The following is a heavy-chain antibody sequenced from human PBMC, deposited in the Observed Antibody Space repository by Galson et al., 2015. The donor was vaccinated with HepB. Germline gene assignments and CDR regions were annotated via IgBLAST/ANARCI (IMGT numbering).Heavy chain of an antibody. J-gene: IGHJ4*02. D-gene: IGHD6-19*01. CDR3: AKGSSGWLQYYFDS. V-gene: IGHV3-9*01. CDR1: EFIFDDYA. Sequence: SLRLSCAASEFIFDDYAMHWVRQAPGKGLEWVSGISWNSGSRGYADSVKGRFTISRDNAKNSLYLQMNSLKVEDTALYYCAKGSSGWLQYYFDSWGQGTLITVSS. CDR2: ISWNSGSR.